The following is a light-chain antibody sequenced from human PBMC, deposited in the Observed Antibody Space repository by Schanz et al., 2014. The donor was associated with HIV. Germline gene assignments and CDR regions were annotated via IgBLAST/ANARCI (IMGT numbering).Light chain of an antibody. CDR2: ATS. J-gene: IGKJ2*01. CDR3: QQSYSATPYT. Sequence: DIQMTQSPSSLSASVGDRVTITCRASQSISISLNWYQQKPGKAPRLLIYATSLFHTGVPSRFSGSGSGTHFTLTITSLQFDDFATYYCQQSYSATPYTFGQGTRLEIK. V-gene: IGKV1-39*01. CDR1: QSISIS.